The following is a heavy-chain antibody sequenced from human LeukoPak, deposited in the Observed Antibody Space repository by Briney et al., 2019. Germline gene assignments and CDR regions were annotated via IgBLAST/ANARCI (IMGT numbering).Heavy chain of an antibody. J-gene: IGHJ3*02. CDR1: GFTFDDYG. CDR2: INLNGGST. CDR3: ARDFLPLVDDAFDI. D-gene: IGHD2-15*01. V-gene: IGHV3-20*04. Sequence: GGSLRLSCAASGFTFDDYGMSWVRHAPGKWLGWVSCINLNGGSTGYADSVKGRFTISRDNAKNSLYLQMNSLSAEDTALYYCARDFLPLVDDAFDIWGQGKMVTVSP.